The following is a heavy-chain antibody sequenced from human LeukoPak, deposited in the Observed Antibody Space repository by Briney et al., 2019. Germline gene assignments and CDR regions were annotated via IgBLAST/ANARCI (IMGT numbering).Heavy chain of an antibody. Sequence: LVKVSCKASGGTFSSYAISWVRQAPGQGLEWMGGIIPIFGTANYAQKFQGRVTITADESTSTAYMELSSLRSEDTAVYYCARGEGIQLKYYFDYWGQGTLVTVSS. CDR1: GGTFSSYA. V-gene: IGHV1-69*13. J-gene: IGHJ4*02. CDR3: ARGEGIQLKYYFDY. CDR2: IIPIFGTA. D-gene: IGHD5-18*01.